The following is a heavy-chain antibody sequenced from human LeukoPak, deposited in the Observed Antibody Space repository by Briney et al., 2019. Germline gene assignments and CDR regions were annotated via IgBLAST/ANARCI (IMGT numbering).Heavy chain of an antibody. J-gene: IGHJ6*03. CDR3: ASELTETRYCSSTSCPTNMDV. D-gene: IGHD2-2*01. V-gene: IGHV1-2*02. CDR2: INPNSGVT. Sequence: ASVKVSCKASGYTFTGYYMHWVRQAPGQGLEGMGWINPNSGVTKYAQKLQGRVTMTRDTSISTAYMELSRLRSDDTAVYYCASELTETRYCSSTSCPTNMDVWGKGTTVTVSS. CDR1: GYTFTGYY.